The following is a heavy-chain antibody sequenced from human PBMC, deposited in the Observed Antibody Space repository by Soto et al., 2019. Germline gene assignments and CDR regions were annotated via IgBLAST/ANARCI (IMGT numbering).Heavy chain of an antibody. V-gene: IGHV3-49*04. CDR1: GFTCGDYA. Sequence: PGGSLRLSCTPSGFTCGDYALSWVRQAPGKGLEWVGFIRRNAYGGTTDYAASVKGRFTISRDESKSIAYLQMNSLRTEDTALYYCTRASRLDFDFWGQGTLVTVSS. J-gene: IGHJ4*02. CDR2: IRRNAYGGTT. CDR3: TRASRLDFDF.